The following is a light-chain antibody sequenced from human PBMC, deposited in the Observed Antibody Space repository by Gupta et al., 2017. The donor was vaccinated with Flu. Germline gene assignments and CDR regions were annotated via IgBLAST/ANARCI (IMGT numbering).Light chain of an antibody. Sequence: ERATLSCRASQSVDTNLAWYQHKPGQAPRLLIYDASTRATGIPARFSGSGSATEFTLTISSLQSEDFAVYFCQQYNTWPPATFGQGTKVEV. CDR1: QSVDTN. J-gene: IGKJ1*01. CDR2: DAS. CDR3: QQYNTWPPAT. V-gene: IGKV3-15*01.